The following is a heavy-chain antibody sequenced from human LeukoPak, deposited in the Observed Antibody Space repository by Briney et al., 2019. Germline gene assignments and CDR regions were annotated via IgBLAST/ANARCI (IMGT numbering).Heavy chain of an antibody. CDR1: GGTFSRYA. D-gene: IGHD6-19*01. V-gene: IGHV1-69*13. CDR3: ARDRPYTGGWRGFDY. J-gene: IGHJ4*02. CDR2: IIPMFGIA. Sequence: ASVKVSCTASGGTFSRYAISWGRQAPGQGLEWMGGIIPMFGIANYAQKFQGRVTITADESTSTAYMELSSLRSEDTAVYYCARDRPYTGGWRGFDYWGQGTLVTVSS.